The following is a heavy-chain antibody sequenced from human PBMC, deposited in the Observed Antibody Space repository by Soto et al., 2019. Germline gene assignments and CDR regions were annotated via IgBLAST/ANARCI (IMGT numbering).Heavy chain of an antibody. D-gene: IGHD3-22*01. J-gene: IGHJ6*02. CDR3: ARVFPSSGALNYYYYGMDV. V-gene: IGHV4-59*08. Sequence: PSETLSLTCTVSGGSISSYYWSWIRQPPGKGLEWIGYIYYSGSTNYNPSLKSRVTMSVDTSKNQFSLKLSSVTAADTAVYYCARVFPSSGALNYYYYGMDVWGQGTTVTVSS. CDR2: IYYSGST. CDR1: GGSISSYY.